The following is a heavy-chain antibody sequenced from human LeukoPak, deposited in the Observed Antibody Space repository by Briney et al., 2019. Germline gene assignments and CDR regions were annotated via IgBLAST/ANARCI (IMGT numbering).Heavy chain of an antibody. CDR3: ARPFSDLVSSDY. D-gene: IGHD3/OR15-3a*01. V-gene: IGHV3-7*01. J-gene: IGHJ4*02. CDR2: INQEASEK. CDR1: GFKFSRYW. Sequence: GGSLRLSCAASGFKFSRYWMSWVRQAPGKGLEWVANINQEASEKYYVDSVEGRFTISRDNAKNSLYLQMNTLRVEDTAVYYCARPFSDLVSSDYWGQGILVTVSS.